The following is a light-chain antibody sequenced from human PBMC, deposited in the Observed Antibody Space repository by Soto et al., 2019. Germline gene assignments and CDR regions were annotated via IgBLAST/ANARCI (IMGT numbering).Light chain of an antibody. CDR2: ASS. CDR3: QKSYTTPWT. CDR1: RSINTS. Sequence: DIQMTQSPSSLSASVGDRVTVTCRASRSINTSLNWYQQRPGKAPSLLVYASSSFESGVPSRFSASGSGTEFVLPISSLQPEDFATYSCQKSYTTPWTFGQGTQVEI. J-gene: IGKJ1*01. V-gene: IGKV1-39*01.